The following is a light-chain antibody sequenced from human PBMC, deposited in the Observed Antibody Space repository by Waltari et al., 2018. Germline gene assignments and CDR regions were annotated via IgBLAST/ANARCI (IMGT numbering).Light chain of an antibody. Sequence: DIQMTQSPSSLSASVGDRVTITCQASQDMRNHLNWYQQKPGKAPKLLIYVASYLEIGVPSRFSGSGYGTDFTLTISSLQPEDIATYYCQQYDSPPSVTFGGGTKVEIK. CDR3: QQYDSPPSVT. CDR2: VAS. J-gene: IGKJ4*01. V-gene: IGKV1-33*01. CDR1: QDMRNH.